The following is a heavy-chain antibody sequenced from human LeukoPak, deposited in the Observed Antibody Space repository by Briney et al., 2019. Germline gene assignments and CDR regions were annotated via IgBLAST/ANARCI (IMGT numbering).Heavy chain of an antibody. Sequence: GGSLRLSCAASEFTFSSYNMNWVRQAPGKGLEWVSSISSSSSYIYYADSVKGRFTISRDNAKNSLYLQMNSLRAEDTAVYYCAREIFWSGYYSNLHFDYWGQGTLVTVSS. D-gene: IGHD3-3*01. CDR3: AREIFWSGYYSNLHFDY. CDR2: ISSSSSYI. V-gene: IGHV3-21*01. CDR1: EFTFSSYN. J-gene: IGHJ4*02.